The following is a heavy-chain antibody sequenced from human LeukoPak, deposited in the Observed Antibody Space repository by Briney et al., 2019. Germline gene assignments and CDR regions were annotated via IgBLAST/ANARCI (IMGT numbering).Heavy chain of an antibody. D-gene: IGHD2-15*01. CDR3: AKDLEEYCSGGSCYAHDY. CDR1: GFTFSSYA. J-gene: IGHJ4*02. CDR2: ISGSGGST. Sequence: GGSLRLSCAASGFTFSSYAMSWVRQAPGKGLEWVPAISGSGGSTYYADSVKGRFTISRDNSKNTLYLQMNSLRAEDTAVYYCAKDLEEYCSGGSCYAHDYWGQGTLVTVSS. V-gene: IGHV3-23*01.